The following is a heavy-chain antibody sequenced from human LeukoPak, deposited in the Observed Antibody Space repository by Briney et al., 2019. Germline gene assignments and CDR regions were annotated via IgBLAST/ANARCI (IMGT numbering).Heavy chain of an antibody. J-gene: IGHJ4*02. V-gene: IGHV4-4*07. CDR2: IYPRESP. CDR3: AREWHHVFDY. Sequence: SETLSLTCTVSGGSISSYSWSWMRQPAGKGLEWIGRIYPRESPNYNPSLKSRVIMSVDKSRNQFSLKLRSLTSAVTAVYYCAREWHHVFDYWGRGNLVTVSS. D-gene: IGHD5-12*01. CDR1: GGSISSYS.